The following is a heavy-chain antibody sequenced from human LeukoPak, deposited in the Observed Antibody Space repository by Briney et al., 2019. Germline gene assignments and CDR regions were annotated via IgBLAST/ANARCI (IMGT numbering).Heavy chain of an antibody. J-gene: IGHJ4*02. CDR3: ARYSGIIKTFDY. CDR2: ISHDGSKK. CDR1: GFTFSNYD. V-gene: IGHV3-30*03. D-gene: IGHD1-26*01. Sequence: GRSLRLSCTASGFTFSNYDMHWVRQAPGKGLEWVALISHDGSKKYFADSVKGRSTVSRDNSKNTLYLQLNSLGAEDTAMYYCARYSGIIKTFDYWGQGTLVTVSS.